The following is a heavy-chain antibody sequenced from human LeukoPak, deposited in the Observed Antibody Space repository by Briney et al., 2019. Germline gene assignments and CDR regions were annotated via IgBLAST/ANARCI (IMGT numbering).Heavy chain of an antibody. CDR2: IYTSGST. J-gene: IGHJ1*01. Sequence: SETLSLTCTVSGVSISSYYWSWIRQPAGKGLEWIGRIYTSGSTNYNPSLKSRVTISVDTSKNQFSLKVSSVTAADTAVYYCARGGSSWAEYFQHWGQGTLVTVSS. V-gene: IGHV4-4*07. D-gene: IGHD6-13*01. CDR1: GVSISSYY. CDR3: ARGGSSWAEYFQH.